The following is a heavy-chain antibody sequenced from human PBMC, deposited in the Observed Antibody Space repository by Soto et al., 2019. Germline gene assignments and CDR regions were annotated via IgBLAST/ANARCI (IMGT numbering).Heavy chain of an antibody. D-gene: IGHD4-17*01. CDR3: ARGNIYGDYYYYYAMDV. J-gene: IGHJ6*02. CDR2: IYHSGST. V-gene: IGHV4-30-2*01. Sequence: SETLSLTCVVSGGSISSGDYSWSWIRQPPGKGLEWIGYIYHSGSTYYNPSLKSRVTTSVDRSKNQFSLKLSSVTAADTALYYCARGNIYGDYYYYYAMDVWGQGTTVTVSS. CDR1: GGSISSGDYS.